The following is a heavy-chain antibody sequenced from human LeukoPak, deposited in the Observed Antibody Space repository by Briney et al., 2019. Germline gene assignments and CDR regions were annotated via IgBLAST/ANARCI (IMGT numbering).Heavy chain of an antibody. D-gene: IGHD1-1*01. CDR1: GFTFNNYA. J-gene: IGHJ4*02. CDR3: ARSLKWNLVGFDY. Sequence: GGSLRLSCAASGFTFNNYAMNWVRQAPGKGLEWVSVINDSGGSTFYADSVKGRFSISRDNSNLYLQMSTLRAADTAVYYCARSLKWNLVGFDYWGQGTLVTVSS. V-gene: IGHV3-23*01. CDR2: INDSGGST.